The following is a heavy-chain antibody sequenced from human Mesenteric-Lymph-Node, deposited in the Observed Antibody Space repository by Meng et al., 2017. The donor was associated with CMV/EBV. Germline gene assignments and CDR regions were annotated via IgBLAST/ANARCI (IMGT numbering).Heavy chain of an antibody. D-gene: IGHD2-15*01. Sequence: GESLKISCAASGFTFSSYAMHWVRQAPGKGLEWVSFISYDGSNKYYADSVKGRFTISRDNSKNTLYLQMNSLRAENAAVYYCTRATPRPIDYWGQGTLVTVSS. CDR1: GFTFSSYA. V-gene: IGHV3-30*04. CDR2: ISYDGSNK. J-gene: IGHJ4*02. CDR3: TRATPRPIDY.